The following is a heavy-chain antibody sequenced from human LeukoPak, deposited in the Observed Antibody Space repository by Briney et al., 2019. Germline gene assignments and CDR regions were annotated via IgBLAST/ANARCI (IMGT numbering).Heavy chain of an antibody. CDR1: GGSISSYY. V-gene: IGHV4-59*12. J-gene: IGHJ4*02. D-gene: IGHD6-13*01. Sequence: PSETLSLTCTVSGGSISSYYWSWMRQPPGKGLEWIGCINYSGGTDYNPPLKSRVTMSVDKSKNQFSLKLSSVTAADTAVYYCARVGWSWYHIDFWGQGTLVTVSS. CDR2: INYSGGT. CDR3: ARVGWSWYHIDF.